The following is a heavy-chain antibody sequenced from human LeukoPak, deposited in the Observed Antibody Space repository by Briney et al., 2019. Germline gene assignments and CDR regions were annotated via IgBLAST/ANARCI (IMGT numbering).Heavy chain of an antibody. CDR2: IIPIFGTA. J-gene: IGHJ4*02. CDR3: ARLHSSSSGPVDY. V-gene: IGHV1-69*06. CDR1: GGTFSSYA. Sequence: SVKVSCKASGGTFSSYAISWVRQAPGQGLEWMGRIIPIFGTANYAQKFQGRVTITADKSTSTAYMELSSLRSEDTAVYYCARLHSSSSGPVDYWGQGTLVSVSS. D-gene: IGHD6-6*01.